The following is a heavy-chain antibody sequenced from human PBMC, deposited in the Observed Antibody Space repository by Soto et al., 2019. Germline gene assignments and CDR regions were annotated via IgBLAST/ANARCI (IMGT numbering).Heavy chain of an antibody. CDR2: IYYSGST. CDR1: GGSISSSSYY. D-gene: IGHD3-3*01. V-gene: IGHV4-39*01. CDR3: AGLDGANYDFWSGRDY. Sequence: SETLSLTCTVSGGSISSSSYYWGWIRQPPGKGLEWIGSIYYSGSTYYNPSLKSRVTISVDTSKNQFSLKLSSVTAADTAVYYCAGLDGANYDFWSGRDYWGQGTLVTVSS. J-gene: IGHJ4*02.